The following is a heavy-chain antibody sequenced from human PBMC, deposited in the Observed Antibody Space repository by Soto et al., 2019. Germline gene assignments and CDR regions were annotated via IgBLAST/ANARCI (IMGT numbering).Heavy chain of an antibody. CDR2: ISYDGSNK. V-gene: IGHV3-30-3*01. D-gene: IGHD5-12*01. CDR3: ARDLGYSGYDLFYYYYYGMDV. J-gene: IGHJ6*02. CDR1: GFTFSSYA. Sequence: ILSCAASGFTFSSYAMHWVRQAPGKGLEWVAVISYDGSNKYYADSVKGRFTISRDNSKNTLYLQMNSLRAEDTAVYYCARDLGYSGYDLFYYYYYGMDVWGHGTTVTSP.